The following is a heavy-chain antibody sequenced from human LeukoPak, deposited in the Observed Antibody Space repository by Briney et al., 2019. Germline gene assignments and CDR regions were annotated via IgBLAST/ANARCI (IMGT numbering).Heavy chain of an antibody. D-gene: IGHD1-26*01. J-gene: IGHJ4*02. CDR3: ARDSWNSGSYYGSGAWGDY. Sequence: SETLSLTCSVSGGSISSSKYYWGWVRQPPGKGLQWIGSIYNSGSTRYNPSLQSRVTLSVDTSMNQFSLKLTSVTAADTAVYYCARDSWNSGSYYGSGAWGDYWGQGTLVTVSS. V-gene: IGHV4-39*07. CDR1: GGSISSSKYY. CDR2: IYNSGST.